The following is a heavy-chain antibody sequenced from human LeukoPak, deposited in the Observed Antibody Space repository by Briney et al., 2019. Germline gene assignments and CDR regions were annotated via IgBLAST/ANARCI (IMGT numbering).Heavy chain of an antibody. CDR2: IRGKADNYAT. CDR1: GFTFSGSP. V-gene: IGHV3-73*01. CDR3: TQNNY. J-gene: IGHJ4*02. Sequence: GGSLRLSCAASGFTFSGSPILWVRQASGKGLEWVGRIRGKADNYATAYAASVQGRCTISRDDSQNTAYLQLNSLKTEDTAVYYCTQNNYWGQGALVTVSS.